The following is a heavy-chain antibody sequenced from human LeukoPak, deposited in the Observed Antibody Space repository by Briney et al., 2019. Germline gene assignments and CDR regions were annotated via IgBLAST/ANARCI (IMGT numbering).Heavy chain of an antibody. CDR2: IYHSGST. V-gene: IGHV4-4*02. CDR3: ARDGRDYYDSSGYYEY. J-gene: IGHJ4*02. D-gene: IGHD3-22*01. CDR1: GGSISSSNW. Sequence: SGTLSLTCAVSGGSISSSNWWSRVRPPPGKGLEWIGEIYHSGSTNYNPSLKSRVTISLDTSKNQFSLKLSSVTAADTAVYYCARDGRDYYDSSGYYEYWGQGTLVTVSS.